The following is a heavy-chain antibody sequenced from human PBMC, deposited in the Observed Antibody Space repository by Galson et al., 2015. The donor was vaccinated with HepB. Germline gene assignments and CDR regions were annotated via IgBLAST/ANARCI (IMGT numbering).Heavy chain of an antibody. CDR2: ISAYNGNT. Sequence: SVKVSCKASGYTFTSYGISWVRQAPGQGLEWMGWISAYNGNTNYAQKLQGRVTMTTDTSTSTACMELRSLRSDDTAVYYCARASNDYGDYDDYWGQGTLVTVSS. J-gene: IGHJ4*02. CDR1: GYTFTSYG. D-gene: IGHD4-17*01. V-gene: IGHV1-18*01. CDR3: ARASNDYGDYDDY.